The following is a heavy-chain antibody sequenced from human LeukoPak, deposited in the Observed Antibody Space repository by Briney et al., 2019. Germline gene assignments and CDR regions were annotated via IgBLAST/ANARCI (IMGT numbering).Heavy chain of an antibody. CDR2: VSGSGGST. D-gene: IGHD4-17*01. CDR3: AKGGGDYLIYYGMDV. J-gene: IGHJ6*02. V-gene: IGHV3-23*01. CDR1: GLTFSSYA. Sequence: GGSLRLSCAASGLTFSSYAMSWVRQAPGKGLESLSGVSGSGGSTYYADSVKGRFTISRDNSKNTLYLQMNTLRAEDTAVYYCAKGGGDYLIYYGMDVWGQGATVTVSS.